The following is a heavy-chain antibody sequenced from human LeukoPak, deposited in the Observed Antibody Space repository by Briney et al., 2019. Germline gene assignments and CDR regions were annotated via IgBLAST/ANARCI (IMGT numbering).Heavy chain of an antibody. D-gene: IGHD6-6*01. CDR3: ARVISSSSDGMDV. CDR1: GYTFTGYY. V-gene: IGHV1-2*02. CDR2: INPNSGGT. Sequence: GASVKVSCKASGYTFTGYYMHWVRQAPGQGLEWMGWINPNSGGTNYAQKFQGRVTMTRDTSISTAYMELSRLRSDGTAVYYCARVISSSSDGMDVWGQGTTVTVSS. J-gene: IGHJ6*02.